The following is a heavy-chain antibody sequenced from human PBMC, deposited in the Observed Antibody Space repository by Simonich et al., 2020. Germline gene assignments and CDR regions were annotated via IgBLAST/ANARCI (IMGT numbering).Heavy chain of an antibody. V-gene: IGHV4-38-2*01. CDR2: IYHSGRP. CDR3: ARVGYSNYYYYGMDV. CDR1: GYSIRSGYY. J-gene: IGHJ6*02. D-gene: IGHD6-13*01. Sequence: QVQLQESGPGLVKPSETLSLTCAVSGYSIRSGYYGGWIRQPPGKGLEWIGSIYHSGRPYYNPSLKSRVTIAVETSKNQFSLKLSSVTAADTAVYYCARVGYSNYYYYGMDVWGQGTTVTVSS.